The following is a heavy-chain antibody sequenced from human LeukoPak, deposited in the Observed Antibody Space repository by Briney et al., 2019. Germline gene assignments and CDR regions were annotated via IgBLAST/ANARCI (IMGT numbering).Heavy chain of an antibody. D-gene: IGHD3-22*01. Sequence: ASVKVSCKASGYTFTSYGISWLRQAPGQGLEWMGWISAYNGNTNYAQKLQGRVTMTTDTSTSTAYMELRSLRSDDTAVYYCARVPDSSGYYYPIDYWGQGTLVTVSS. J-gene: IGHJ4*02. CDR1: GYTFTSYG. CDR2: ISAYNGNT. CDR3: ARVPDSSGYYYPIDY. V-gene: IGHV1-18*01.